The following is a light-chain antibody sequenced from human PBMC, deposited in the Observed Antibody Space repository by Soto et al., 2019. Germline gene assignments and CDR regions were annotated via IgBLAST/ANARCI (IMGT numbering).Light chain of an antibody. CDR2: KAS. V-gene: IGKV1-5*03. J-gene: IGKJ5*01. Sequence: DIQMTQSPSTLSAAGGDRVTITCRASQSISSLLAWYQQKPGRAPTLLIYKASTLESGIPSRFSGSGSGTEFSLTSSSLQPDDAATYYCQQYNSYPLTFGQGTRLEIK. CDR1: QSISSL. CDR3: QQYNSYPLT.